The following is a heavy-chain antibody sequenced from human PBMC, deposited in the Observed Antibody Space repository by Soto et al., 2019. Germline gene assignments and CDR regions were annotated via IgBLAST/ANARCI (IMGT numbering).Heavy chain of an antibody. CDR2: IYSGGTT. CDR3: ATMVTRAFDI. J-gene: IGHJ3*02. CDR1: EFTGATDY. V-gene: IGHV3-53*01. Sequence: GGSLRLSCAASEFTGATDYMGWVRQAPGKGLDWVSVIYSGGTTNYGDSVKGRFTISRDRSKNTLYLQMNSLRVEDTAVYYCATMVTRAFDIWGPGTMVTVSS. D-gene: IGHD2-8*01.